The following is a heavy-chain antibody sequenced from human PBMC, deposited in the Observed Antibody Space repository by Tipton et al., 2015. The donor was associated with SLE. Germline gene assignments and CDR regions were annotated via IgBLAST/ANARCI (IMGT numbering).Heavy chain of an antibody. V-gene: IGHV4-61*02. D-gene: IGHD6-19*01. CDR1: GGSISSGSYY. Sequence: LRLSCTVSGGSISSGSYYWSWIRQPAGKGLEWIGRIYTSGSTNYNPSLNSRVTISVDTSKNQFSLKLSSVTAADTAVYYCARGGAVPGTSWYFDLWGRGTLVTVSS. CDR3: ARGGAVPGTSWYFDL. J-gene: IGHJ2*01. CDR2: IYTSGST.